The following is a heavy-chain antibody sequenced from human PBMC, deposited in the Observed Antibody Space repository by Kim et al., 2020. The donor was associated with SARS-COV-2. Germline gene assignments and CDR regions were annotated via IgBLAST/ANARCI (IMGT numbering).Heavy chain of an antibody. CDR2: INHSGST. CDR3: ARTRSLSPAFDI. J-gene: IGHJ3*02. V-gene: IGHV4-34*01. Sequence: SETLSLTCAVYGGSFSGYYWSWIRQPPGKGLEWIGEINHSGSTNYNPSLKSRVTISVDTSKNQFSLKLSSVTAADTAVYYCARTRSLSPAFDIWGQGTMVTVSS. CDR1: GGSFSGYY.